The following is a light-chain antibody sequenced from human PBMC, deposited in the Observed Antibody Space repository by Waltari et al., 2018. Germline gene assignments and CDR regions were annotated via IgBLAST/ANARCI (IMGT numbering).Light chain of an antibody. J-gene: IGLJ1*01. CDR2: YDS. V-gene: IGLV3-21*04. CDR1: NIETKS. Sequence: SYVLTQPPSVSVAPGKTARITWGGNNIETKSVTWYQHKPGKAPILVISYDSDRPSGIPERFSGSNSGNTATLTISRVEAADEADYYCQVWDANNDPGVFGTGTEVTVL. CDR3: QVWDANNDPGV.